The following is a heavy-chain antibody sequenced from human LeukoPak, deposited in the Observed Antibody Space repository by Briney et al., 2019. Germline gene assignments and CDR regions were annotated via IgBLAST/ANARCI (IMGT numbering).Heavy chain of an antibody. CDR2: IYYSGST. J-gene: IGHJ5*02. CDR3: ARGGDILTGYYVFDP. V-gene: IGHV4-59*01. CDR1: GGSISSYY. Sequence: PSETLSLTCTVSGGSISSYYWSWIRQPPGKGLEWLGYIYYSGSTNYNPSLKSRVTISVDTSKNQFSLKLSSVTAADTAVYYCARGGDILTGYYVFDPWGQGTLVTVSS. D-gene: IGHD3-9*01.